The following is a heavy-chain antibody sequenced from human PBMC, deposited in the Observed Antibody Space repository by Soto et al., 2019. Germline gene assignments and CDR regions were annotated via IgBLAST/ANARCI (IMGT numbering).Heavy chain of an antibody. CDR3: AREAQDSSGWYGSMAF. CDR2: ISSSSSYI. D-gene: IGHD6-19*01. V-gene: IGHV3-21*01. J-gene: IGHJ6*02. Sequence: CISKDKGKGLEWVSSISSSSSYIYYADSVKGRFTISRDNAKNSLYLQMNSLRAEDTAVYYCAREAQDSSGWYGSMAFWGHGTTVIVSS.